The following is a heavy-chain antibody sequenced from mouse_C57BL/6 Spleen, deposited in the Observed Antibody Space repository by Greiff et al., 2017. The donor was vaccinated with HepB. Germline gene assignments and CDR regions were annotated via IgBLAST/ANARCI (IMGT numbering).Heavy chain of an antibody. Sequence: QVQLQQSGPELVKPGASVKISCKASGYAFSSSWMNWVKQRPGKGLEWIGRIYPGDGDTNYNGKFKGKATLTADKSSSTAYMQLSSLTSEDSAVYFCVQLRLRTEYYFDYWGQGTTLTVSS. D-gene: IGHD3-2*02. V-gene: IGHV1-82*01. CDR1: GYAFSSSW. CDR3: VQLRLRTEYYFDY. J-gene: IGHJ2*01. CDR2: IYPGDGDT.